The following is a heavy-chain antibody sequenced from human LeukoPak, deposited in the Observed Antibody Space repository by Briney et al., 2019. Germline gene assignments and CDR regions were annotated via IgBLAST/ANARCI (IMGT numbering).Heavy chain of an antibody. CDR3: ARLCYPGWYFDY. CDR1: GGSISSSSHY. J-gene: IGHJ4*02. V-gene: IGHV4-39*01. D-gene: IGHD3-10*02. CDR2: IYYSGNT. Sequence: SETLSPTCTVSGGSISSSSHYWGWIRQPPGKGLEWIGSIYYSGNTFYNPSLKSRVTISVDTSKNQFSLRLSSVTAADTAVYYCARLCYPGWYFDYWGQGTLVTVSS.